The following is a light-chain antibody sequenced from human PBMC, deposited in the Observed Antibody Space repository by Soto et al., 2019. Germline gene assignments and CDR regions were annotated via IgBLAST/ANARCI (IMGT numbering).Light chain of an antibody. CDR1: SSNIGSNY. J-gene: IGLJ2*01. Sequence: QSVLTQPPSASGTPGQRVTISCSGSSSNIGSNYVYWYHQLPGTAPKLVIYRNNQRPSGVPDRISGAKSGTSASLAISGRRSADEADYYCAAWDDRLSGLVFGRGTKLTVL. V-gene: IGLV1-47*01. CDR3: AAWDDRLSGLV. CDR2: RNN.